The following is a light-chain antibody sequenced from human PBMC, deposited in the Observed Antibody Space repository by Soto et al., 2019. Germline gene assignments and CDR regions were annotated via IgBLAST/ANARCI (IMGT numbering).Light chain of an antibody. J-gene: IGLJ1*01. Sequence: QSALTQPVSVSGSPGQSITIACTGTSSDIGGYNFVSWYQQHPGKAPKLLIYDVGNRPSGVSNRFSGSKSGNTASLTISWLKAEDEAHYYCNSYRTVSTYVFGTGTKLTVL. CDR2: DVG. V-gene: IGLV2-14*01. CDR1: SSDIGGYNF. CDR3: NSYRTVSTYV.